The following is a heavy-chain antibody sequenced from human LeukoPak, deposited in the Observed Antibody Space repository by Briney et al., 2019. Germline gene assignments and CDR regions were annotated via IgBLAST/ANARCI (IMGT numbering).Heavy chain of an antibody. Sequence: SETLSPTCTVSGGSISSYYWSWIRQPPGKGLEWIGYIYYSGSTNYNPSLKSRVTISVDTSKNQFSLKLSSVTAADTAVYYCARVRGYDILTGYFDYWGQGTLVTVSS. CDR3: ARVRGYDILTGYFDY. D-gene: IGHD3-9*01. CDR2: IYYSGST. CDR1: GGSISSYY. J-gene: IGHJ4*02. V-gene: IGHV4-59*01.